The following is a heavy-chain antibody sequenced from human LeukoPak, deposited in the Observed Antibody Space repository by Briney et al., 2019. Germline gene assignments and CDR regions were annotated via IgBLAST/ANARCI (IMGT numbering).Heavy chain of an antibody. CDR2: ISYDGSNK. CDR3: AKERFLEWSPFDY. V-gene: IGHV3-30*18. Sequence: PGRSLRLSCAASGFTFSSYGMHWVRQAPGKGLEWVAVISYDGSNKYYADSVKGRFTISRDNSKNTLYLQMNSLRAEDTAVYYCAKERFLEWSPFDYWGQGTLVTVSS. D-gene: IGHD3-3*01. CDR1: GFTFSSYG. J-gene: IGHJ4*02.